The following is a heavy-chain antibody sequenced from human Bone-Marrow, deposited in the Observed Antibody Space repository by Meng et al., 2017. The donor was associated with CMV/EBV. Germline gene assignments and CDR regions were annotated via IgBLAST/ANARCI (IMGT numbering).Heavy chain of an antibody. CDR1: AFPFTNAW. V-gene: IGHV3-15*01. CDR3: TTVGYGDYCFDN. Sequence: SAFPFTNAWMGWVRQAPGRGLEWVGRIKSKADGGTTDYTAPVKGRFTISRDDSNSTLYLQMNILKTEDTAVYFCTTVGYGDYCFDNWGQGTLVTVSS. J-gene: IGHJ4*02. CDR2: IKSKADGGTT. D-gene: IGHD4-17*01.